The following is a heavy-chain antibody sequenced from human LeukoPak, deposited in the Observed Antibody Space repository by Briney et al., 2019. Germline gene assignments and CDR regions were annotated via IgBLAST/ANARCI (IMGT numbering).Heavy chain of an antibody. D-gene: IGHD6-13*01. CDR2: IYYSGST. CDR3: ARGGSSSWRMDWFDP. V-gene: IGHV4-31*03. CDR1: GGSISSGDYY. Sequence: PSETLSLTCTVSGGSISSGDYYWSWIRQHPGKGLEWIGYIYYSGSTYYNPSLKSRVTISVDTSKNQFSLKLSSVTAADTAVYYCARGGSSSWRMDWFDPWGQGTLVTVSS. J-gene: IGHJ5*02.